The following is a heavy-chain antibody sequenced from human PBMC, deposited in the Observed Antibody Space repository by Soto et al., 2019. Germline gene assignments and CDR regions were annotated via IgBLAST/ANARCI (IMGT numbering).Heavy chain of an antibody. CDR3: ARVRYSSGWREEGKGDY. D-gene: IGHD6-19*01. Sequence: ASVKVSCKASGYTFTSYGISWVRQAPGQGLEWMGWISAYNGNTNYAQKLQGRVTMTTDTSTSTAYMELRSLRSDDTAVYYCARVRYSSGWREEGKGDYWGQGTLVTVSS. CDR1: GYTFTSYG. CDR2: ISAYNGNT. V-gene: IGHV1-18*01. J-gene: IGHJ4*02.